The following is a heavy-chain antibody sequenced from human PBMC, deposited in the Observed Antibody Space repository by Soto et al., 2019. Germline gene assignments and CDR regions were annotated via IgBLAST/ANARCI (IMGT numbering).Heavy chain of an antibody. CDR3: ARGKVAVAGPPPIYYFDY. CDR1: GGSFSGYY. CDR2: INHSGST. V-gene: IGHV4-34*01. Sequence: ASETLSLTCAVYGGSFSGYYWSWIRQPPGKGLEWIGEINHSGSTNYNPSLKSRVTISVDTSKNQSSLKLSSVTAADTAVYYCARGKVAVAGPPPIYYFDYWGQGTLVTVSS. D-gene: IGHD6-19*01. J-gene: IGHJ4*02.